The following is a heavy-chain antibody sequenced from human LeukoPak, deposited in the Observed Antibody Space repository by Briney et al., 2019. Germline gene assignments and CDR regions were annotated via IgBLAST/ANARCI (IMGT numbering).Heavy chain of an antibody. CDR3: ARGSSSSWTNYYYSMDV. CDR1: GYTFTGYY. V-gene: IGHV1-2*02. Sequence: ASVKVSCKASGYTFTGYYMHWVRQAPGQGLEWMGWINPNSGGTNYAQKFQNRVTMTRDTSISTAYMELSRLRSDDTAVYYCARGSSSSWTNYYYSMDVWGKGTTVTISS. CDR2: INPNSGGT. D-gene: IGHD6-13*01. J-gene: IGHJ6*03.